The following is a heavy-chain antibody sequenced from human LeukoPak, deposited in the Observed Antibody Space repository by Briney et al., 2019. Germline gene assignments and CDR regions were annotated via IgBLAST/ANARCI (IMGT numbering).Heavy chain of an antibody. CDR2: ISSSSSYI. Sequence: GGPLRLSCAASGFTFSSYSMNWVRQAPGKGLEWVSSISSSSSYIYYADSVKGRFTISRDNAKNSLYLQMNSLRAEDTAVYYCARDRGASSWYVYFDYWGQGTLVTVSS. CDR3: ARDRGASSWYVYFDY. CDR1: GFTFSSYS. D-gene: IGHD6-13*01. V-gene: IGHV3-21*01. J-gene: IGHJ4*02.